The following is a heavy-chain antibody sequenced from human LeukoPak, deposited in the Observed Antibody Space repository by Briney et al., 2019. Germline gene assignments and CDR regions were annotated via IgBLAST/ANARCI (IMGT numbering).Heavy chain of an antibody. J-gene: IGHJ4*02. CDR1: GFTLSSYA. CDR3: AKATTSTIAAAGY. D-gene: IGHD6-25*01. CDR2: IGDSGGAT. Sequence: PGGSLRLSCAASGFTLSSYAMSWVRQAPGKGLEWVSVIGDSGGATYYADSVKGRFTISRDNSKNTLYLQMNSLRAEDTAVYYCAKATTSTIAAAGYWGQGTLVTVSS. V-gene: IGHV3-23*01.